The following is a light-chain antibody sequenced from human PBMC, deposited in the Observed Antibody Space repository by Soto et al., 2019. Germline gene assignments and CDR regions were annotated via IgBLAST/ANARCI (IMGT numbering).Light chain of an antibody. Sequence: EVVMTQSPGTLSVSTGEGATLSCRASHSVDSNLAWYQQKPGQAPRLLMYGAATRPSGIPDRFSGSGSGTEFTLTISSLQSEDFAVYYCQQYDSWPLTLGGRTKVEIK. CDR1: HSVDSN. J-gene: IGKJ4*01. V-gene: IGKV3D-15*01. CDR2: GAA. CDR3: QQYDSWPLT.